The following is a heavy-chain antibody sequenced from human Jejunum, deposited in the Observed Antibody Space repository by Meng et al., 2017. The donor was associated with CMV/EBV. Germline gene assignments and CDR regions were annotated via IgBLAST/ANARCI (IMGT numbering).Heavy chain of an antibody. V-gene: IGHV3-53*01. Sequence: SCVASGFSVSSNYMTWVRQAPGKGLEWVSVIYTGGSTYYADFVKGRFTISRDNSKNTLYLQMNSLRAEDTAVYYCAREGPPYGSDLWGQGTLVTVSS. CDR3: AREGPPYGSDL. D-gene: IGHD3-10*01. J-gene: IGHJ5*02. CDR1: GFSVSSNY. CDR2: IYTGGST.